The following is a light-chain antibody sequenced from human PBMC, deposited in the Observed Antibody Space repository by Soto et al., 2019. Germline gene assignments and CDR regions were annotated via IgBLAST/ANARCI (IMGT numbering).Light chain of an antibody. V-gene: IGLV2-14*01. CDR2: EVS. Sequence: QSVLTQPASVSGSPGQSITISCTGTSSDVGGYNYVSWYQQHPGKAPKLMIYEVSNRPSGVSNRFSGSKSGNTASLTSSGLQAEDEADYYCSSYTSISTPVFGGGTKLTVL. CDR3: SSYTSISTPV. J-gene: IGLJ3*02. CDR1: SSDVGGYNY.